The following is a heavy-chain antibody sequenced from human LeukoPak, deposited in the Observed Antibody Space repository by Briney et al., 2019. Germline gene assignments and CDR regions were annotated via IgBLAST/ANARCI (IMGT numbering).Heavy chain of an antibody. J-gene: IGHJ6*04. CDR1: GYTFTSYY. CDR3: ARDGHGSGSMDV. CDR2: IIPIFGTA. Sequence: SVKVSCKASGYTFTSYYMHWVRQAPGQGLEWMGGIIPIFGTANYAQKFQGRVTITADESTSTAYMELSSLRSEDTAVYYCARDGHGSGSMDVWGKGTTVTISS. D-gene: IGHD3-10*01. V-gene: IGHV1-69*13.